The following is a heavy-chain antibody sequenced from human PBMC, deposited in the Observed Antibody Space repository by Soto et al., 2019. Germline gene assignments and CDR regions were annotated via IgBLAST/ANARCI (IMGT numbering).Heavy chain of an antibody. Sequence: GASVKVSCKASGYSFVNYYVHWVRQAPGQGLEWVGLINPRGGSTNSAQRFQGRVTMTWDTSTSTVYMELSSLRSEDTAVYFCARVDSSGYYVRNGMDVWGQGTAVTVSS. J-gene: IGHJ6*02. CDR1: GYSFVNYY. V-gene: IGHV1-46*01. CDR2: INPRGGST. D-gene: IGHD3-22*01. CDR3: ARVDSSGYYVRNGMDV.